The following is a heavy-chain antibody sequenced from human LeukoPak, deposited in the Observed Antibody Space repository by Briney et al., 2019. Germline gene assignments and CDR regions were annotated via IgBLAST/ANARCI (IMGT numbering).Heavy chain of an antibody. CDR1: RGSISGSF. D-gene: IGHD4-11*01. V-gene: IGHV4-59*08. CDR3: ARTQGWGTVRTGYYYGMDV. Sequence: SAALSLSRTVPRGSISGSFWSSLRQPPGKRLDRTCYIHYSATYYNLSLTSGVTISLDTSNNPFSLHMRLVTAADTAVHFCARTQGWGTVRTGYYYGMDVWGQGTTVTVSS. J-gene: IGHJ6*02. CDR2: IHYSAT.